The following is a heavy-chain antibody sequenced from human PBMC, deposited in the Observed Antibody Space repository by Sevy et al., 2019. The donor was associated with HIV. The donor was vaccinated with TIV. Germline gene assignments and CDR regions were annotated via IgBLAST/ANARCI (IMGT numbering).Heavy chain of an antibody. CDR1: GDTFGNYA. CDR3: ARSNPDGYNYSYYYGMDV. J-gene: IGHJ6*02. CDR2: IIPVFGSA. Sequence: ASVKVSCKASGDTFGNYAIAWVRQAPGQGREWVGGIIPVFGSANSAQKFQDRVTITADVSTSTAYMELRRLRSEDTAVYYCARSNPDGYNYSYYYGMDVWGQGTTVTVSS. D-gene: IGHD5-12*01. V-gene: IGHV1-69*13.